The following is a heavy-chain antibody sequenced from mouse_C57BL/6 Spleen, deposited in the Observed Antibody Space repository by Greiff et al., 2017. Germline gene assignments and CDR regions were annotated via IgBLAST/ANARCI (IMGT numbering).Heavy chain of an antibody. CDR3: ARTAQAPDYFDY. Sequence: EVHLVESGGGLVKPGGSLKLSCAASGFTFSDYGMHWVRQAPEKGLEWVAYISSGSSTIYYADTVKGRFTISRDNAKNTLFLQMTSLRSEDTAMYYCARTAQAPDYFDYWGQGTTLTVSS. V-gene: IGHV5-17*01. J-gene: IGHJ2*01. D-gene: IGHD3-2*02. CDR1: GFTFSDYG. CDR2: ISSGSSTI.